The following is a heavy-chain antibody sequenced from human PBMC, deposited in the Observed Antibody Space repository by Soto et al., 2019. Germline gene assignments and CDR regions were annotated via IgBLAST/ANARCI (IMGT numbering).Heavy chain of an antibody. J-gene: IGHJ4*02. D-gene: IGHD6-6*01. CDR3: ARAVGSSSSPHIFDY. CDR1: GGSFSGYY. Sequence: SETLSLTCAVYGGSFSGYYWSWIRQPPGKGLEWIGEINHSGSTNYNPSLKSRVTISVDTSKNQFSLKLSSVTAADTAVYYCARAVGSSSSPHIFDYWGQGTLVTVSS. V-gene: IGHV4-34*01. CDR2: INHSGST.